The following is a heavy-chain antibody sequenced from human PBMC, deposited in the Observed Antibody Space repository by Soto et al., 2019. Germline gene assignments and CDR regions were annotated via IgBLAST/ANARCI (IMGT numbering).Heavy chain of an antibody. J-gene: IGHJ6*02. Sequence: ASVKVSCKDSGYTFTSYGINWVRQATGQGLEWMGWMNPNSGNTGYAQKFQGRVTMTRNTSISTAYMELSSLRSEDTAVYYCARGLTYYYDSSGYYRYFYGMDVWGQGTTVTVSS. D-gene: IGHD3-22*01. CDR3: ARGLTYYYDSSGYYRYFYGMDV. V-gene: IGHV1-8*02. CDR2: MNPNSGNT. CDR1: GYTFTSYG.